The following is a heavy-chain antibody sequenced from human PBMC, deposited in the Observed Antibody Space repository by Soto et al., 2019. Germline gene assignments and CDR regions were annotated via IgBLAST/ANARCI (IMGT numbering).Heavy chain of an antibody. CDR1: GGTFSSYS. D-gene: IGHD1-26*01. Sequence: QVQLVQSGAEVKKPGSSVKVSCKASGGTFSSYSINWVRQAPGQGLEWMGEIIPIFGTANYAQKFQGRVTITADASTSTAYMELGSLRSEATAVYYCARDGGRHSGGIDSWGQGTLVTVSS. V-gene: IGHV1-69*01. J-gene: IGHJ4*02. CDR2: IIPIFGTA. CDR3: ARDGGRHSGGIDS.